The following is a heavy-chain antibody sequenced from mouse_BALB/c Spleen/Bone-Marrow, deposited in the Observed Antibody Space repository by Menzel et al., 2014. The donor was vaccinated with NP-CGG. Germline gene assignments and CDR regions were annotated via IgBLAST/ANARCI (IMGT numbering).Heavy chain of an antibody. J-gene: IGHJ4*01. CDR1: GYSITSDYA. V-gene: IGHV3-2*02. CDR2: ISYSGGT. CDR3: STYYFGRGYNYALDY. Sequence: EVQVVESGPGLVKSSQSLSLTCTVTGYSITSDYAWNWIRQFPGNKLEWMGYISYSGGTSYNPSLKSRISLTRDTFKNQFFLQLNSVTTEDTATYFCSTYYFGRGYNYALDYWGQGSSVTVST. D-gene: IGHD1-1*01.